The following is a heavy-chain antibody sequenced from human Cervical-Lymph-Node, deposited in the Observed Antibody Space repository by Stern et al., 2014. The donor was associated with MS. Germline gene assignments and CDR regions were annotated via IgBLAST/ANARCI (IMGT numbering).Heavy chain of an antibody. CDR2: IYWDDDK. J-gene: IGHJ3*02. CDR3: AHTIFGAFDM. CDR1: GFSLSTTGVA. Sequence: QVTLRESGPTLVKPTQTLTLTCSFSGFSLSTTGVAVVWLRPPPGKALEWLALIYWDDDKRYSPSLINRLTIAKDNSKDQVVLTMTNMDPVDTGTYYCAHTIFGAFDMWGPGTTVTVSS. V-gene: IGHV2-5*02. D-gene: IGHD3-3*01.